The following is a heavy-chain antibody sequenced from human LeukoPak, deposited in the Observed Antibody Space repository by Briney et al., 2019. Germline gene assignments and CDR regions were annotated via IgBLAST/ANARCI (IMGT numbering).Heavy chain of an antibody. D-gene: IGHD3-22*01. J-gene: IGHJ4*02. Sequence: ASVKVSCKASGYTFTSYGISWVRQAPGQGLEWMGWISAYNGNTNYAQKLQGRVTMTTDTSTSTAYMELRSLRSDDTAVYCCARNAYYYDSSGYYYPERFDYWGQGTLVTVSS. V-gene: IGHV1-18*01. CDR2: ISAYNGNT. CDR3: ARNAYYYDSSGYYYPERFDY. CDR1: GYTFTSYG.